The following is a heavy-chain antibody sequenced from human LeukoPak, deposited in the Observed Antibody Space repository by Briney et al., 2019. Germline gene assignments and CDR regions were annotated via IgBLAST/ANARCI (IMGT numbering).Heavy chain of an antibody. CDR2: IYYSGST. CDR1: GGSISSYY. D-gene: IGHD1-26*01. Sequence: PSETLSLTCTVSGGSISSYYWSWIRQPPGKGLEWTGYIYYSGSTNYNPSLKSRVTISVDTSKNQFSLKLSSVTAADTAVYYCARFVTTPGSFGYYYGMDVWGQGTTVTVSS. J-gene: IGHJ6*02. V-gene: IGHV4-59*01. CDR3: ARFVTTPGSFGYYYGMDV.